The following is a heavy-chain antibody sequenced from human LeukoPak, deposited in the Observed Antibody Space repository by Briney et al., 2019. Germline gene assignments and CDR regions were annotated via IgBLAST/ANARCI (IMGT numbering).Heavy chain of an antibody. Sequence: GGSLRLSCAASGFTFSSYWMSWVRQAPGKGLERVANIKQAGSEKYYVDSVKGRFTISRDNAKNSLYLQMNSLRAEDTAVYYCARGFDFWSAFPGYWGQGTLVTVSS. J-gene: IGHJ4*02. D-gene: IGHD3-3*01. V-gene: IGHV3-7*01. CDR2: IKQAGSEK. CDR1: GFTFSSYW. CDR3: ARGFDFWSAFPGY.